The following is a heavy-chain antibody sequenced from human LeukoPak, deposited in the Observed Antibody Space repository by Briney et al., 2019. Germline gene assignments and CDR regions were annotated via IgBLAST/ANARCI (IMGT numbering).Heavy chain of an antibody. CDR1: GFTFSSYG. CDR3: AKDPSRGYNYGNWFDP. D-gene: IGHD5-24*01. Sequence: GGSLRLSCAASGFTFSSYGIHWVRQAPGKGLEWVAVISYDGGNKYYADSVKGRFTISRDNSKNTLYLQMNSLRAEDTAVYYCAKDPSRGYNYGNWFDPWGQGTLVTVSS. V-gene: IGHV3-30*18. CDR2: ISYDGGNK. J-gene: IGHJ5*02.